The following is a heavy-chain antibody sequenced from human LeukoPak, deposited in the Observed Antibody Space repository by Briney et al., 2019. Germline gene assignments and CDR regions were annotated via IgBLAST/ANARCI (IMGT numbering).Heavy chain of an antibody. V-gene: IGHV3-21*01. CDR3: ARDYVQDY. D-gene: IGHD3-16*01. CDR1: GLTFSSYS. CDR2: ISSSSYI. Sequence: GGSLRLSCAASGLTFSSYSMNWVRQAPGKGLEWVSSISSSSYIYYADSVKGRFTISRDNAKNSLYLQMNSLRDEDTAVYYCARDYVQDYWGQGTLVTVSS. J-gene: IGHJ4*02.